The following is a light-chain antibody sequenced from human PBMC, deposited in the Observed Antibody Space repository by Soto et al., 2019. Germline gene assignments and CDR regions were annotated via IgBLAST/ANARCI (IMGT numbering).Light chain of an antibody. CDR1: QSLLHSNGYNC. Sequence: DIVMTQSPLSLPVTPGEPASISCRSSQSLLHSNGYNCLDWYLQKPGQSPQLLIYMGSNRASGVPDRFSGSGSGTDFTLTISRVEAEDVGVYYCMQDLHTPQYTFGQGTKLEIK. J-gene: IGKJ2*01. CDR2: MGS. V-gene: IGKV2-28*01. CDR3: MQDLHTPQYT.